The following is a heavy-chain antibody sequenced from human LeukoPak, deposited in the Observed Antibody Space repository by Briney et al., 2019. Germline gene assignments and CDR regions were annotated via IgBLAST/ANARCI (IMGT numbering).Heavy chain of an antibody. CDR3: AREGYSDYGDYFDY. D-gene: IGHD4-11*01. V-gene: IGHV3-66*01. Sequence: PGGSLRLSCAASGFTVSSNYMNWVRQAPGKGLEWVSVIYSGGSTYYADSVKGRFTISTDNSKNTLYLQMNSLRAEDTAVYYCAREGYSDYGDYFDYWGQGTLVTVSS. CDR2: IYSGGST. J-gene: IGHJ4*02. CDR1: GFTVSSNY.